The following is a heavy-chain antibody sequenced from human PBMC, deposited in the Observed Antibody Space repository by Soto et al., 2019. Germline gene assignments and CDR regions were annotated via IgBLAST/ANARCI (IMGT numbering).Heavy chain of an antibody. V-gene: IGHV5-10-1*01. CDR1: GYSFTSYW. J-gene: IGHJ6*04. CDR2: IDPSDSYT. Sequence: PGESLKISCKGSGYSFTSYWISWVRQMPGKGLEWMGRIDPSDSYTNYSPSFQGHVTISADKSISTAYLQWSSLKASDTAMYYCARLTENCSSTSCYLYYYYGMDVWGKGTTVTVSS. CDR3: ARLTENCSSTSCYLYYYYGMDV. D-gene: IGHD2-2*01.